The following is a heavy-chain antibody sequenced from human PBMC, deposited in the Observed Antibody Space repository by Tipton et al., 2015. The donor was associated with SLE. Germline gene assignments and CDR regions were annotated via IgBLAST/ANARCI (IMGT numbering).Heavy chain of an antibody. CDR2: IWYDGSKT. V-gene: IGHV3-33*01. CDR3: AREAQEMYGGNSDLDY. CDR1: GFTFSHYA. J-gene: IGHJ4*02. Sequence: SLRLSCATSGFTFSHYAIHWVRQAPGKGLEWVAAIWYDGSKTYYSDSVKGRFITSRDDSRTTAYLQMSSLRAEDTAVYYCAREAQEMYGGNSDLDYWGQGALVTVSS. D-gene: IGHD4-23*01.